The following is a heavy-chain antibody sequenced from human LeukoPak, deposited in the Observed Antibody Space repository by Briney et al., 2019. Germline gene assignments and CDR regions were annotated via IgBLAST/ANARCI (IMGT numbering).Heavy chain of an antibody. CDR2: IYSGGSI. CDR1: GLIVSSNY. V-gene: IGHV3-53*01. Sequence: GGSLRLSCAASGLIVSSNYMTWVRQAPGKGLEWVSVIYSGGSIYYADSVKGRFSISRDNSNNKVYLQMNSLRADDTAVYYCAKRTTVSDDSYYFDYWGQGTLVTVSS. D-gene: IGHD4-17*01. J-gene: IGHJ4*02. CDR3: AKRTTVSDDSYYFDY.